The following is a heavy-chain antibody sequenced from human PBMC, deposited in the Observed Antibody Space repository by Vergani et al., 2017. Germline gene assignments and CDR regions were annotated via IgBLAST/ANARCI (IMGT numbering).Heavy chain of an antibody. CDR3: TKGSRGYTGYFFDY. Sequence: EVQLLESGGGLVQPGGSLRLSCAASGFTFSSYAMSWVRQAPGKGLEWVSAISGSGGSTYYADSVKGRFTISRDNSKNTLHLQMNSLRADDAAVYYCTKGSRGYTGYFFDYWGQGTLANVSS. V-gene: IGHV3-23*01. CDR2: ISGSGGST. D-gene: IGHD5-12*01. J-gene: IGHJ4*02. CDR1: GFTFSSYA.